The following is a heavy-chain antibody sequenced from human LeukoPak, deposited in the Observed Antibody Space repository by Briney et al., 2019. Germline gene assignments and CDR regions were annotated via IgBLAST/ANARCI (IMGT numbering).Heavy chain of an antibody. J-gene: IGHJ3*02. CDR2: INPSGGST. Sequence: ASVKVSCKASGYTFTSYYMHWVRQAPGQGLEWMGIINPSGGSTSYAQKFQGRVTMTRDTSTSTVYMELSSLRSEDTAVYYCARVGYDDSSVNPGSALDIWGQGTMVTVSS. CDR3: ARVGYDDSSVNPGSALDI. D-gene: IGHD4-17*01. CDR1: GYTFTSYY. V-gene: IGHV1-46*01.